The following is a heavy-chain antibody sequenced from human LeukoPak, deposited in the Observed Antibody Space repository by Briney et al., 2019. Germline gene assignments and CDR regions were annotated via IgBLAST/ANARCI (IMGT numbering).Heavy chain of an antibody. J-gene: IGHJ4*02. V-gene: IGHV3-48*03. CDR2: ISSGGNTI. D-gene: IGHD5-18*01. Sequence: GGSLRLSCAASGFTFSSYEMNWVRQTPGKGLEWVSYISSGGNTIYYADSVKGRFTISRDNAKNSLYLQMNSLRAEDTAVYYCAREGTAMVSFDYWGQGALVTVSS. CDR1: GFTFSSYE. CDR3: AREGTAMVSFDY.